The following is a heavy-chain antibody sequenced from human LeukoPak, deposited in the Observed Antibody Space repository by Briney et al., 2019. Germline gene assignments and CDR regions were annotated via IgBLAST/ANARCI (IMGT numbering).Heavy chain of an antibody. V-gene: IGHV3-7*01. Sequence: GGSLRLSSEGSGFTFSNYWMGWVRQAPGKGLQWVANIKTDGSEKYYVDSVKGRFTISRDNAKNSLYLRMNSLRAEDTAVYYCATYSSLNRREFQYWGQGTLLTVSS. D-gene: IGHD3-22*01. CDR2: IKTDGSEK. CDR1: GFTFSNYW. J-gene: IGHJ1*01. CDR3: ATYSSLNRREFQY.